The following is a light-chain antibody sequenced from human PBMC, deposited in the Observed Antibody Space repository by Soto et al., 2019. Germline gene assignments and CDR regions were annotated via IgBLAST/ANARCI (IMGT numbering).Light chain of an antibody. Sequence: QSVLTQPPSVSGTPGQRVTISCSGGISNIGTNYVHWFQQLPGTAPKVLSNRDNQRPSGVPDRFSGSKSGTSASLAISGLQSEDDAEYYCAAWDDTVRSYVFGTGTKLTVL. V-gene: IGLV1-47*01. J-gene: IGLJ1*01. CDR3: AAWDDTVRSYV. CDR2: RDN. CDR1: ISNIGTNY.